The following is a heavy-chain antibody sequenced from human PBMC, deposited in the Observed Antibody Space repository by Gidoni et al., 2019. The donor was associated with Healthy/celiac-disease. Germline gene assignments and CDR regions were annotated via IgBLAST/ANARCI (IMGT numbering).Heavy chain of an antibody. CDR3: AKDTCQWCMLYDTRAFDI. V-gene: IGHV3-9*01. J-gene: IGHJ3*02. CDR2: ISWNSGSI. D-gene: IGHD2-8*01. Sequence: EVPLVESGGGLVQPGRSLRLSCAASGFTFDDYAMHWVRQAPGKGLEWVAGISWNSGSIGYADSVKGRFTISRDNAKNSLYLQMNSLRAEDTALYYCAKDTCQWCMLYDTRAFDIWGQGTMVTVSS. CDR1: GFTFDDYA.